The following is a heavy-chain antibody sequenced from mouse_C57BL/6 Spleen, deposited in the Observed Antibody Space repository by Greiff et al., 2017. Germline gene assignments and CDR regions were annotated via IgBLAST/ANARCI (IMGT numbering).Heavy chain of an antibody. D-gene: IGHD1-1*01. CDR3: ARRGVDGSSYFDY. J-gene: IGHJ2*01. Sequence: VQLQQPGAELVRPGSSVKLSCKASGYTFTSYWMDWVKQRPGQGLEWIGNIYPSDSETHYNQKFKDKATLTVDKSSSTAYMQLSSLTSEDSAVYYCARRGVDGSSYFDYWGQGTTLTVSS. CDR1: GYTFTSYW. V-gene: IGHV1-61*01. CDR2: IYPSDSET.